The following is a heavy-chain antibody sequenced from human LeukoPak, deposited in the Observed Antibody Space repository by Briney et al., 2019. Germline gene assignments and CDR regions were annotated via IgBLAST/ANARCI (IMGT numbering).Heavy chain of an antibody. V-gene: IGHV4-39*07. J-gene: IGHJ4*02. Sequence: SETLSLTCTVSGGSISSSPCYWDWIRQPPGKGLEWIGSIYYSGSTYYNPSLKSRVTISVDTSKNQFSLKLSSVTAADTAVYYCARDSKGVDYFDYWGQGTLVTVSS. D-gene: IGHD2-21*01. CDR2: IYYSGST. CDR1: GGSISSSPCY. CDR3: ARDSKGVDYFDY.